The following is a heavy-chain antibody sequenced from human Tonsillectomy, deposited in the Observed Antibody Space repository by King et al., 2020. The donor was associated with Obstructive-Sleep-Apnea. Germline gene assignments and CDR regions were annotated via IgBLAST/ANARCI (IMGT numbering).Heavy chain of an antibody. CDR2: IYYNGAT. Sequence: QLQESGPGLVKPSETLSLTCSVSGVSIDSHYWSWIRQPPGKGPEWLGYIYYNGATTYNPSLKSRLTMSLDKSKKQLSLKLTSVTAADTAVYYCASLTYVLDYFEIWGQGTLVTVSS. CDR3: ASLTYVLDYFEI. CDR1: GVSIDSHY. V-gene: IGHV4-59*11. D-gene: IGHD5-12*01. J-gene: IGHJ4*02.